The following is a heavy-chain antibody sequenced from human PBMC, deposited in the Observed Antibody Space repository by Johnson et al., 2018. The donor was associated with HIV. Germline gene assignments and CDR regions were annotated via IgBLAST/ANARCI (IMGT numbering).Heavy chain of an antibody. Sequence: MQLVESGGGLVKPGGSLRLSCAASGFTFSDYYMTWIRQTPGKGLEWVGRIKSKTDGGTTEFAAPVKGRFTMSRDNSKNSLYLQMNSLRAEDTALYYCAREGQEPPVQKDAFDIWGQGTMVTVSS. CDR1: GFTFSDYY. CDR2: IKSKTDGGTT. V-gene: IGHV3-15*05. D-gene: IGHD1-14*01. CDR3: AREGQEPPVQKDAFDI. J-gene: IGHJ3*02.